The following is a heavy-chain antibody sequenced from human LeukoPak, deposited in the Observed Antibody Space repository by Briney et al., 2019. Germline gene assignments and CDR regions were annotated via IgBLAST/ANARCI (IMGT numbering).Heavy chain of an antibody. V-gene: IGHV3-23*01. CDR2: ISGSGGST. CDR3: AKDHQLGYVTTSGY. D-gene: IGHD4-17*01. J-gene: IGHJ4*02. CDR1: GFTFSSYA. Sequence: GGSLRLSCAASGFTFSSYAMSWVRQAPGKGLEWVSAISGSGGSTYYADSVKGRFTISRDNSKNTLYLQMNSLRAEDTAVYYCAKDHQLGYVTTSGYWGQGTLVTVSS.